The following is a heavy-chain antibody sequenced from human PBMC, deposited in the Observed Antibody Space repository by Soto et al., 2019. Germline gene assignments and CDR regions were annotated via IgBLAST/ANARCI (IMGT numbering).Heavy chain of an antibody. CDR1: GFTVDDYA. J-gene: IGHJ6*02. V-gene: IGHV3-9*01. CDR3: AKGIATWYGMDV. CDR2: INYNSATI. D-gene: IGHD6-13*01. Sequence: EEQLVESGGGLVQPGSSLRLSCAASGFTVDDYAMHWVRQAPGKGLEWVSGINYNSATIAYADSVKGRFTISRDNAKNSLYLQMNSLRVEDTALYYCAKGIATWYGMDVWGQGTTVTVSS.